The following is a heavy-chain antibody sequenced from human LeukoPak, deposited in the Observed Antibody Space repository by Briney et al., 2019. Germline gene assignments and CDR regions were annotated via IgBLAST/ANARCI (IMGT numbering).Heavy chain of an antibody. CDR2: IWYDGSNK. V-gene: IGHV3-33*01. J-gene: IGHJ6*02. Sequence: GRSLRLSCAASGFSFSNYVMHWVRQAPGKGLEWVAVIWYDGSNKYYADSVKGRFTISRDNSKNTLYLQIDSLRAEDTAVYYCARDRGVKWLDVWGQGTTVTVSS. CDR3: ARDRGVKWLDV. CDR1: GFSFSNYV. D-gene: IGHD3-10*01.